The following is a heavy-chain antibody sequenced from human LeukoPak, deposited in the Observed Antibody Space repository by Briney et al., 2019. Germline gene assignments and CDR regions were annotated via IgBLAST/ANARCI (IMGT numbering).Heavy chain of an antibody. V-gene: IGHV3-30*18. J-gene: IGHJ4*02. Sequence: GGALRLSCAASGFTFSSCAMHWVRQAPGEGLEGVAVMSNHGSSKFYGDPVKGRLTICRENSQNTLYLQMDSLRSEDTAVYYCGKAAWYSSLSSIDYWGQGTLVTVSS. CDR1: GFTFSSCA. CDR3: GKAAWYSSLSSIDY. CDR2: MSNHGSSK. D-gene: IGHD6-6*01.